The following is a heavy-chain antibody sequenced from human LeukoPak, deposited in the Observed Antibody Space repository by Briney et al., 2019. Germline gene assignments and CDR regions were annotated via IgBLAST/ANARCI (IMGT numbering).Heavy chain of an antibody. D-gene: IGHD1-14*01. V-gene: IGHV1-69*13. Sequence: ASVKVSCKASGGTFSSYAISWVRQAPGQGLEWMGGIIPIFGTSNYAQKFQGRVTITADESTSTAYMELSSLRSEDTAVYYCARDSSEFRSLLFHWGQGTLVTVSS. CDR2: IIPIFGTS. J-gene: IGHJ1*01. CDR1: GGTFSSYA. CDR3: ARDSSEFRSLLFH.